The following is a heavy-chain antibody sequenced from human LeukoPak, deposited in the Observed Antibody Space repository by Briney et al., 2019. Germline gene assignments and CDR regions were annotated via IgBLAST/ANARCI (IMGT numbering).Heavy chain of an antibody. Sequence: SETLSLTCAVYGGSFSGYYWSWIRQPPGEGLEWIGEINHSGSTNYNPSLKSRVTISVDTSKNQFSLKLSSVTAADTAVYYCARGGRRYSSSGTKNNWFDPWGQGTLVTVSS. D-gene: IGHD6-6*01. J-gene: IGHJ5*02. CDR3: ARGGRRYSSSGTKNNWFDP. CDR1: GGSFSGYY. V-gene: IGHV4-34*01. CDR2: INHSGST.